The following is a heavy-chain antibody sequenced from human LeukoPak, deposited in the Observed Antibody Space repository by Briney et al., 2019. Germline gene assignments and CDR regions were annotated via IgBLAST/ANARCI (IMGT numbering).Heavy chain of an antibody. CDR1: GGSISTYY. CDR2: IYNSGST. J-gene: IGHJ4*02. V-gene: IGHV4-59*01. CDR3: ARDPGRYYFDY. D-gene: IGHD4-17*01. Sequence: SETLSLTCTVSGGSISTYYWSWIRQPPGKGLEWIGHIYNSGSTNYSPSLKSRVTISVDTSKSQFSLKLTSVTAADTAVYYCARDPGRYYFDYWGQGTLVTVSS.